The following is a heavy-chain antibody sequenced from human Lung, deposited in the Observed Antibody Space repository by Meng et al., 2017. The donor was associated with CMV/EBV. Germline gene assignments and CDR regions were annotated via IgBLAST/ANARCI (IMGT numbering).Heavy chain of an antibody. Sequence: ESLKISXAASGFTFSSYAMSWVRQAPGKGLEWVSAISGSGGSTYYADSVKGRFTISRDNSKNTLYLQMNSLRAEDTAVYYCAKGGRRFLEWLSIHNYCYGMDFWGQGTTVTVSS. CDR3: AKGGRRFLEWLSIHNYCYGMDF. J-gene: IGHJ6*02. CDR1: GFTFSSYA. V-gene: IGHV3-23*01. D-gene: IGHD3-3*01. CDR2: ISGSGGST.